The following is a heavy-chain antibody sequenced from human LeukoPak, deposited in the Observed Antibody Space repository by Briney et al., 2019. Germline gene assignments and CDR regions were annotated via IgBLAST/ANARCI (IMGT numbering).Heavy chain of an antibody. J-gene: IGHJ4*02. V-gene: IGHV4-61*02. CDR3: ARGAAVAFDY. CDR2: ISTSGNT. Sequence: SQTLSLTCTVSGGSISSGTYYWSWIRQPAGKGLEWIVRISTSGNTNYNPSLKSRVTIAVDTSKNQFSLNLSSVTAADTAVYYCARGAAVAFDYWGQGTLVTVSS. D-gene: IGHD6-19*01. CDR1: GGSISSGTYY.